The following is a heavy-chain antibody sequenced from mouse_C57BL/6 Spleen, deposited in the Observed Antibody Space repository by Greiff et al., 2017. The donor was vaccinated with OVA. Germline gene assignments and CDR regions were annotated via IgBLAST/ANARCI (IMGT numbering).Heavy chain of an antibody. V-gene: IGHV6-6*01. D-gene: IGHD1-1*01. Sequence: EVQLVESGGGLVQPGGSMKLSCAASGFTFSDAWMDWVRQSPEKGLEWVAEIRNKANNHATYYAESVKGRFTISRDDSKSSVYLQMNSLRAEDTGIYYCTFITTVVATKSWFAYWGQGTLVTVSA. CDR1: GFTFSDAW. J-gene: IGHJ3*01. CDR2: IRNKANNHAT. CDR3: TFITTVVATKSWFAY.